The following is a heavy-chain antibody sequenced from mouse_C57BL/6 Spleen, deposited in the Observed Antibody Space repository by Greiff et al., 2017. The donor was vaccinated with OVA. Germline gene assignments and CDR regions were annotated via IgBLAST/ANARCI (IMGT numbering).Heavy chain of an antibody. V-gene: IGHV1-82*01. D-gene: IGHD2-5*01. CDR2: IYPGDGDT. CDR1: GYAFSSSW. Sequence: QVQLQQSGPELVKPGASVKISCKASGYAFSSSWMNWVKQRPGKGLEWIGRIYPGDGDTNYTGKFKGKATLTADKSSSTAYMQLSSLTSEDSAVYCCARSNYSNYPWYLDVWGTGTTVTVSS. CDR3: ARSNYSNYPWYLDV. J-gene: IGHJ1*03.